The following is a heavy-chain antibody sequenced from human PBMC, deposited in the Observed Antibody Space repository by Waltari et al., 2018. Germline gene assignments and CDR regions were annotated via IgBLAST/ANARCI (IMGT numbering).Heavy chain of an antibody. Sequence: QVHLVESGGGVVQPGRSLRLSCPGSGFPFGHHAIPLFRQAPGKGLEWVAVIWYDGRKKKYAESVKGRFTISRDNSKNVVYMQMDSTRDEDTAVYYCARESFWSGAEWDDFGMDVWGQGTTVIVSS. CDR1: GFPFGHHA. CDR3: ARESFWSGAEWDDFGMDV. J-gene: IGHJ6*02. V-gene: IGHV3-33*01. CDR2: IWYDGRKK. D-gene: IGHD3-3*01.